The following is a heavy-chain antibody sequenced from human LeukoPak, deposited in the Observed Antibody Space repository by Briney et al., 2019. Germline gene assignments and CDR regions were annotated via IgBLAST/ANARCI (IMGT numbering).Heavy chain of an antibody. V-gene: IGHV3-48*01. Sequence: GGSLRLSCAASGFTFSSYAMSWVRQAPGKGLEWVSYISSSSSTIYYADSVKGRFTISRDNAKNSLYLQMNSLRAEDTAVYYCASSGPYDILTGYFDYWGQGTLVTVSS. CDR2: ISSSSSTI. J-gene: IGHJ4*02. D-gene: IGHD3-9*01. CDR1: GFTFSSYA. CDR3: ASSGPYDILTGYFDY.